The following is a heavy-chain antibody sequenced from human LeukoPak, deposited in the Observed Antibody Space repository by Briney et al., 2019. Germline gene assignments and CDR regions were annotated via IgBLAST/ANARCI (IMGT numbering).Heavy chain of an antibody. V-gene: IGHV3-23*01. CDR1: GFTFSSYA. Sequence: GGSLRLSCAASGFTFSSYAKSWVRHAPGKGLDWVSAMSGSGGSTYYADSVKGRFTISRDNSKNTLYLQMNSLRAEDTAVYYCAKVLTGDGYYYYGMDVWGQGTTVTVSS. J-gene: IGHJ6*02. CDR2: MSGSGGST. D-gene: IGHD7-27*01. CDR3: AKVLTGDGYYYYGMDV.